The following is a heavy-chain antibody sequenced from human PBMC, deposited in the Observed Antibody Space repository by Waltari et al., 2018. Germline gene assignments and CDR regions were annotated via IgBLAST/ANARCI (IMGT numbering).Heavy chain of an antibody. J-gene: IGHJ4*02. CDR3: APVGARQAGG. V-gene: IGHV1-69*09. CDR1: AGTFSSYA. Sequence: QVQLVPSGAAVKKPGSSVKVSCKASAGTFSSYAISWVRQAPGQGLEWTGRIIPILGIANYAQKFQGRVTITADKSTSTAYMELSSLRSEDTAVYYCAPVGARQAGGWGQGTLVTVSS. D-gene: IGHD1-26*01. CDR2: IIPILGIA.